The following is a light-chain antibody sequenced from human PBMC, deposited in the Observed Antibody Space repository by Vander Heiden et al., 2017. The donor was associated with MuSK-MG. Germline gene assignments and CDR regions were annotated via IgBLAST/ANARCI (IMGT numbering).Light chain of an antibody. CDR2: GAS. V-gene: IGKV1-9*01. Sequence: IQLTQSPSSLSASVGDIVTITFRASQDMTTSLAWYQQRPGNAPNLLIYGASTLHSGVPSRFRGSGSGTSFSLTISNLQPEDVATYYCQQLKSYPLTFGGGTRVEIQ. J-gene: IGKJ4*01. CDR1: QDMTTS. CDR3: QQLKSYPLT.